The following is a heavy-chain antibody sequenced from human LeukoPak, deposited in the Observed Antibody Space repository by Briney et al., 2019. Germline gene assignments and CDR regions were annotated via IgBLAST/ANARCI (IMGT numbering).Heavy chain of an antibody. CDR2: ISYDGSNK. CDR3: AEPYQQ. CDR1: GFTFSSYA. J-gene: IGHJ1*01. V-gene: IGHV3-30-3*01. Sequence: GGSLRLSCAASGFTFSSYAMHWVRQAPGKGLEWVAVISYDGSNKYYADSVKDRFTISRDNSKNTLYLQMNSLRAEDTAVYYCAEPYQQWGQGTLVTVSS.